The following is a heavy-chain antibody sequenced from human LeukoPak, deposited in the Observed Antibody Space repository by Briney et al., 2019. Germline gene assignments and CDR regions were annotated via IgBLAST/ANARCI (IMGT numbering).Heavy chain of an antibody. CDR2: IIPIFGTA. D-gene: IGHD6-25*01. J-gene: IGHJ3*02. CDR3: ARGRGYQDAFDI. CDR1: GGTFSSYA. V-gene: IGHV1-69*05. Sequence: ASVKVSCKASGGTFSSYAISWVRQAPGQGLEWMGGIIPIFGTANYAQKFQGRVTMTRDTSTSTVYMELSSLRSEDTAVYYCARGRGYQDAFDIWGQGTMVTVSS.